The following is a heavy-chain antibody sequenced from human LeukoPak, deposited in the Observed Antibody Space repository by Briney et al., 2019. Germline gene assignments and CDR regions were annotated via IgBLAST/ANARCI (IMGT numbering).Heavy chain of an antibody. D-gene: IGHD3-22*01. Sequence: GGSLRLSCAASGFTFSSYGMNWVRQVPGKGLEWVAIIWYDGSKYYADSVKGRFTISRDNSKNTLYLQMDSLRAEDTAVYYYARIPIVLITSGGYWGQGTLVTVSS. CDR3: ARIPIVLITSGGY. CDR1: GFTFSSYG. J-gene: IGHJ4*02. CDR2: IWYDGSK. V-gene: IGHV3-33*01.